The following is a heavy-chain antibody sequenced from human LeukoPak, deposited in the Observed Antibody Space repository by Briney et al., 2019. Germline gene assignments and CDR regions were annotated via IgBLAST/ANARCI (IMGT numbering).Heavy chain of an antibody. J-gene: IGHJ6*02. Sequence: GESLKTSCKGSGYSFKNYWIAWVRQMPGKGLEWMGIIYPGDSNTRYNPSFQGQVTISADKSISTAYLQWSSLKASDTAKYYCARQGFVASYGVDVWGQGTTVTVSS. CDR1: GYSFKNYW. CDR2: IYPGDSNT. CDR3: ARQGFVASYGVDV. V-gene: IGHV5-51*01.